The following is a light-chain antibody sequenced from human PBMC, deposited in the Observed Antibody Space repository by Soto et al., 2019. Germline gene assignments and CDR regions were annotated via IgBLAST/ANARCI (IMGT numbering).Light chain of an antibody. V-gene: IGKV3-11*01. Sequence: EIVLTQSPATLSLSPGERATLSCRASQSVSSYLAWYQQKPGQAPRLLIYDASNRATGIPARFSGSGSGTDFTLTFSSLEPEDFAVDHCHHRATFGQGTKLDIK. J-gene: IGKJ1*01. CDR1: QSVSSY. CDR3: HHRAT. CDR2: DAS.